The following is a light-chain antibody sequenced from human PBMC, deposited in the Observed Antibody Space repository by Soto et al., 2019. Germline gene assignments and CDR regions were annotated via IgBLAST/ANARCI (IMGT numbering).Light chain of an antibody. V-gene: IGKV3-15*01. Sequence: EIVMTQSPATLSVSPGERATLSCRASQSVSSNLAWYLQKPGQAPRLLIYGASTRATGIPARFSGSGSGTEFTLTISSLQSEDFALYYCQQYNNWPPYTFGQGTKLEIK. CDR2: GAS. CDR1: QSVSSN. J-gene: IGKJ2*01. CDR3: QQYNNWPPYT.